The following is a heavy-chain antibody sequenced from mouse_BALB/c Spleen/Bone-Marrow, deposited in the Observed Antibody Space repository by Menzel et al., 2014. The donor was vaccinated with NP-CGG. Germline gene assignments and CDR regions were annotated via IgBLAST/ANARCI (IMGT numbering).Heavy chain of an antibody. CDR3: ASYYYGSSLFAY. J-gene: IGHJ3*01. V-gene: IGHV14-3*02. Sequence: EVQLQQSGAELVKPGASVKLSCTASGFNIKDTYMHWVKQRPEQGLEWIGRIDPANGNTKYDPKFQGKATITADTSSNTAYLQLSSLTSEDTAVYYCASYYYGSSLFAYWGQGTLVTVSA. CDR2: IDPANGNT. CDR1: GFNIKDTY. D-gene: IGHD1-1*01.